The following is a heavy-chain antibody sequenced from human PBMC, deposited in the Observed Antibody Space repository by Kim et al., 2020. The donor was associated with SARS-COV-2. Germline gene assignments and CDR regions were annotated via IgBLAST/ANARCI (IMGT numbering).Heavy chain of an antibody. Sequence: GGSLRLSCAASGFTFSSYAMSWVRQAPGKGLEWVSVIYSGGSSTYYADSVKGRFTISRDNSKNTLYLQMNSLRAEDTAVYYCAKDIDSGSPMDAFDIWGQGTMVTVSS. CDR2: IYSGGSST. V-gene: IGHV3-23*03. CDR1: GFTFSSYA. CDR3: AKDIDSGSPMDAFDI. D-gene: IGHD1-26*01. J-gene: IGHJ3*02.